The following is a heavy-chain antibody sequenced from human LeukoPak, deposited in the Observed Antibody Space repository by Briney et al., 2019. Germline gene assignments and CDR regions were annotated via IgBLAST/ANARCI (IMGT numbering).Heavy chain of an antibody. CDR3: ARGLTGNVDY. D-gene: IGHD7-27*01. CDR2: IYPRDGST. CDR1: GYTFTSNY. V-gene: IGHV1-46*01. Sequence: ASVKVSCKASGYTFTSNYIHWVRQAPGQGLEWMGMIYPRDGSTSYAQKFQGRVTVTRDTSTSTVHMELSGLRSEDTAFYYCARGLTGNVDYWGQGTLVTVSS. J-gene: IGHJ4*02.